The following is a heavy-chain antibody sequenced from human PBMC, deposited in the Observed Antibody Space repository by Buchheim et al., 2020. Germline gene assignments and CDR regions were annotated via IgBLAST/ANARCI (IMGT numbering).Heavy chain of an antibody. D-gene: IGHD2-2*01. CDR1: GGTFSSYT. CDR3: ARVPIPVVPAGTYYYYGMDV. J-gene: IGHJ6*02. CDR2: MNPNSGNT. Sequence: QVQLVQSGAEVKKPGSSVKVSCKASGGTFSSYTISWVRQAPGQGLEWMGWMNPNSGNTGYAQKFQGRVTMTRNTSISTAYMELSSLRSEDTAVYYCARVPIPVVPAGTYYYYGMDVWGQGTT. V-gene: IGHV1-8*02.